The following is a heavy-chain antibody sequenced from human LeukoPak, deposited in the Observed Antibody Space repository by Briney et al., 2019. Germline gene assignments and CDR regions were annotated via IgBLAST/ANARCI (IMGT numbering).Heavy chain of an antibody. CDR2: MNPNIGNT. D-gene: IGHD6-13*01. Sequence: ASVKVSCKASVYTFTIYDINWVRPATGQGLEWMGWMNPNIGNTDYAQKFQGRATITRNTSITTAYMELSSLRSEDTAVYYCARGRSPPAAAESLFDHWGQGTLVTVSS. V-gene: IGHV1-8*01. CDR1: VYTFTIYD. J-gene: IGHJ5*02. CDR3: ARGRSPPAAAESLFDH.